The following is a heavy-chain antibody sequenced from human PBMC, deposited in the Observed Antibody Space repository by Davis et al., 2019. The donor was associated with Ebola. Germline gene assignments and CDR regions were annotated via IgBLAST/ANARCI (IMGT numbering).Heavy chain of an antibody. CDR2: IGSSGAST. D-gene: IGHD4-11*01. Sequence: PEGSLRLSCATSGFTFNNYAMNWVRQAPGKGLEWVSTIGSSGASTYYADSVKGRFTISRDNAKNSLSLEMNSLRAEDTAVYYCARQVNYYYYGMDVWGQGTTVTVSS. J-gene: IGHJ6*02. CDR3: ARQVNYYYYGMDV. V-gene: IGHV3-23*01. CDR1: GFTFNNYA.